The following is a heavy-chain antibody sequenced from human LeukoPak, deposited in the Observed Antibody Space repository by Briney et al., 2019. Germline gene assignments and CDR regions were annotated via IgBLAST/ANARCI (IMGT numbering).Heavy chain of an antibody. D-gene: IGHD3-9*01. V-gene: IGHV1-18*01. Sequence: ASVKVSCKASGYTFTSYGISWVRQAPGQGLEWMGWISAYNGNTNYAQKLQGRVTMTTDTSTSTAYMELRSLRSDDTAVYYCARVSYDILTGYYRGYFDYWGQGTLVTVSS. J-gene: IGHJ4*02. CDR1: GYTFTSYG. CDR2: ISAYNGNT. CDR3: ARVSYDILTGYYRGYFDY.